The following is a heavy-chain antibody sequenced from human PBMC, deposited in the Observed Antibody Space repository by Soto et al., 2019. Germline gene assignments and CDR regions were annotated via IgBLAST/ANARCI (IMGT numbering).Heavy chain of an antibody. CDR3: TRAKAAADKREGRFWFDP. CDR1: GYAFTMFY. V-gene: IGHV1-46*01. Sequence: VQLVQSGAEVREPGASVMLSCKTSGYAFTMFYMSWVRQAPGQGLEWMGTMNADGGRRTYAQNLTGRLTVTSDTSTGTIYNELSSLKSDDTAVYYCTRAKAAADKREGRFWFDPWGQGALVTVSS. D-gene: IGHD6-25*01. CDR2: MNADGGRR. J-gene: IGHJ5*02.